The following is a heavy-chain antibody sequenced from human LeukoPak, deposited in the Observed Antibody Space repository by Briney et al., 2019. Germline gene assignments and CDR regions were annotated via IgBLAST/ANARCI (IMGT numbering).Heavy chain of an antibody. V-gene: IGHV5-51*01. CDR1: GYSFTSYW. Sequence: GESLKISCKGSGYSFTSYWMVWVRQMPGKGLEWMGIIYPGDPDTRYSPSFQGQVTISADKSISTAYLQWSSLKASDTAMYYCARSNYYDKSYYFDYWGKGTTVTVSS. J-gene: IGHJ4*03. CDR3: ARSNYYDKSYYFDY. D-gene: IGHD3-22*01. CDR2: IYPGDPDT.